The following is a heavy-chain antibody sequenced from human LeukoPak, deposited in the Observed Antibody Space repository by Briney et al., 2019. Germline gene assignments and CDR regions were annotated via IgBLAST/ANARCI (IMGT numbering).Heavy chain of an antibody. CDR3: ARDEVGAGNTYVKLDY. D-gene: IGHD5-18*01. CDR1: GLTVSSNY. V-gene: IGHV3-66*01. Sequence: PGGSLRLSCAASGLTVSSNYMSWVRQAPGKGLEWVSVIYSDGRTYYADSVQGRFTISRDNSKNTLYLQMNSLRAEDTAVYYCARDEVGAGNTYVKLDYWGQGTLVTVSS. CDR2: IYSDGRT. J-gene: IGHJ4*02.